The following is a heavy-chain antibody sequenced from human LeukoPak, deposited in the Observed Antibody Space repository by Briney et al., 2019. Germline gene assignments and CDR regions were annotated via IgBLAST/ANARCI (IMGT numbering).Heavy chain of an antibody. Sequence: PGGSLRLSCAASGFTFDDYGMSWVRQAPGKGLEWVSGINWNGGSTGYADSVKGRFTISRDNAKNSLYLQMNSLRAEDTAVYYCAKDWDFWSALVGDYWGQGTLVTVSS. CDR2: INWNGGST. V-gene: IGHV3-20*04. J-gene: IGHJ4*02. D-gene: IGHD3-3*01. CDR1: GFTFDDYG. CDR3: AKDWDFWSALVGDY.